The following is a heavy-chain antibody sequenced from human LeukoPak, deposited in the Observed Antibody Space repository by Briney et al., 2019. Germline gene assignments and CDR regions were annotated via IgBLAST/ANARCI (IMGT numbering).Heavy chain of an antibody. CDR2: INHSGST. V-gene: IGHV4-34*01. J-gene: IGHJ4*02. Sequence: SETLSLTCAVYGGSFSGYYWSWLRQPPGKGLEWIGEINHSGSTNYNPSLKSRVTISVDTSKNQFSLKLSSVTAADTAVYYCARGWELLEKYYFDYWGQGTLVAVSS. D-gene: IGHD1-26*01. CDR3: ARGWELLEKYYFDY. CDR1: GGSFSGYY.